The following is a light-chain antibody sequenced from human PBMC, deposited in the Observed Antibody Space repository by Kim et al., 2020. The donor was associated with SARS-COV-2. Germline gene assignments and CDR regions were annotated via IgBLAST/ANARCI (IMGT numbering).Light chain of an antibody. J-gene: IGLJ2*01. CDR1: NMGSKS. V-gene: IGLV3-21*04. Sequence: PGKTARITCGGNNMGSKSVHWYQQKPGQAPVLVIYYDSDRPSGIPERFSGSNSGNTATLTISRVEAGDEADYYCQVWDSSSDHVVFGGGTQLTVL. CDR2: YDS. CDR3: QVWDSSSDHVV.